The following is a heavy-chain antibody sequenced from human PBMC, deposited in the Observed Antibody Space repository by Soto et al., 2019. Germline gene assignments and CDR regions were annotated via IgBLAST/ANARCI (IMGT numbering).Heavy chain of an antibody. V-gene: IGHV1-3*01. Sequence: ASVKVSCKASGYTFSSYAMHWVRQAPGQRLEWMGWINAGYGNTKSSQKFQDRVTISRDTSASTAYMELTSLRSEDTAVYYCAGDTGYATFDFWGQGTLVTVSS. J-gene: IGHJ4*02. CDR1: GYTFSSYA. CDR2: INAGYGNT. D-gene: IGHD2-2*01. CDR3: AGDTGYATFDF.